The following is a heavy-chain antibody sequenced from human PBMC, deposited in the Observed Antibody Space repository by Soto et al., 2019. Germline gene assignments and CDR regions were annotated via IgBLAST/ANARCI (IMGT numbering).Heavy chain of an antibody. J-gene: IGHJ4*02. CDR1: GFTLSSYS. CDR3: ARGGAYKIDY. D-gene: IGHD1-20*01. CDR2: ISSSSSTI. V-gene: IGHV3-48*02. Sequence: EVQLVASGGGLVQPGGSLRLSCAASGFTLSSYSMNWVPQAPGKGLEWVSYISSSSSTIYYADPVKGRFTISRDKAKNSLWLQMNSLRDEDTAVYYCARGGAYKIDYWGQGTLVTVSS.